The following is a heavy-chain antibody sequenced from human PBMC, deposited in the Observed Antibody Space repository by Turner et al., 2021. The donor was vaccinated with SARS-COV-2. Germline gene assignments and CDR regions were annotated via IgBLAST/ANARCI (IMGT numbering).Heavy chain of an antibody. D-gene: IGHD1-26*01. CDR2: ISGSGDTT. J-gene: IGHJ4*02. CDR3: AKDRIVGATMGASRD. Sequence: VQLLESGGGLVQPGGSLRLSCAASGFTFSGYAMCWVRQAPGKGLEWVSGISGSGDTTYYADSVKGRFTISRDNSKNTMYLQRNSLRAEDTAVYYCAKDRIVGATMGASRDWGQGILVTVSS. CDR1: GFTFSGYA. V-gene: IGHV3-23*01.